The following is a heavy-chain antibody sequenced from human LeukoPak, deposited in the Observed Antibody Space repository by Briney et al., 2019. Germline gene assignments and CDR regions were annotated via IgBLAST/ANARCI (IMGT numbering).Heavy chain of an antibody. Sequence: ASVKVSCKASGGTFSSYAIGWVRQAPGQGLEWMGGIIPIFGTANYAQKFQGRVTITADESTSTAYMELSSLRSEDTAVYYCARAGIAAAGTLDYWGQGTLVTVSS. CDR3: ARAGIAAAGTLDY. V-gene: IGHV1-69*13. CDR1: GGTFSSYA. D-gene: IGHD6-13*01. CDR2: IIPIFGTA. J-gene: IGHJ4*02.